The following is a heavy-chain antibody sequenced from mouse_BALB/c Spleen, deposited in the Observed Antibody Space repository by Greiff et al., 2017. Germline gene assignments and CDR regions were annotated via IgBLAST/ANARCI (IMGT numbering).Heavy chain of an antibody. J-gene: IGHJ1*01. CDR1: GYTFTDYN. Sequence: EVQLVESGPELVKPGASVKIPCKASGYTFTDYNMDWVQQSHGKSLEWIGDINPNNGGTIYNQKFKGKATLTVDKSSSTAYMELRSLTSEDTAVYYCARSYYYGRYWYFDVWGAGTTVTVSS. D-gene: IGHD1-1*01. V-gene: IGHV1-18*01. CDR3: ARSYYYGRYWYFDV. CDR2: INPNNGGT.